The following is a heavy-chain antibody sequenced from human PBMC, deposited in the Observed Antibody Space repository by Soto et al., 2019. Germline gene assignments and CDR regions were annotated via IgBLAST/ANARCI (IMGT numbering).Heavy chain of an antibody. CDR1: GGSISSSSYY. Sequence: PSETLSLTCTVSGGSISSSSYYGGWIRQPPGKGLEWIGSIYYSGSTYYNPSLKSRVTISVDTSKNQFSLKLSSVTAADTAVYYCARVRGHSSSWYSYYYYGMAVWGQGTTVPVSS. D-gene: IGHD6-13*01. J-gene: IGHJ6*02. CDR2: IYYSGST. CDR3: ARVRGHSSSWYSYYYYGMAV. V-gene: IGHV4-39*01.